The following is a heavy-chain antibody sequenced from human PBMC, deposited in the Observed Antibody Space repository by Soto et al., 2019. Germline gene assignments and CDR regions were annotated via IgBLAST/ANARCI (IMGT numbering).Heavy chain of an antibody. J-gene: IGHJ4*02. Sequence: SETLSLTCTVSGGSISSETFYWGWIRQPPGKGLEWIGSIYYSGSTYYNPSLKSRVTISVDTSKNQSSLKLSSVTAADTAVYYCARGIAVAGLFDYWGQGTLVTVSS. D-gene: IGHD6-19*01. CDR3: ARGIAVAGLFDY. CDR2: IYYSGST. CDR1: GGSISSETFY. V-gene: IGHV4-39*07.